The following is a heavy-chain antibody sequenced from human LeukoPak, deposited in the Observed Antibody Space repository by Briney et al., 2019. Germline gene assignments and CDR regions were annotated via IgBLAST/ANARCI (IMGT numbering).Heavy chain of an antibody. V-gene: IGHV4-31*03. CDR2: IYYSGST. CDR1: GGSISSGGYY. J-gene: IGHJ5*02. CDR3: ARLSTTPWWFDP. D-gene: IGHD4-11*01. Sequence: SETLSLACTVSGGSISSGGYYWSWIRQHPGKGLEWIGYIYYSGSTYYNPSLKSRVTISVDTSKNQFSLKLSSVTAADTAVYYCARLSTTPWWFDPWGQGTLVTVSS.